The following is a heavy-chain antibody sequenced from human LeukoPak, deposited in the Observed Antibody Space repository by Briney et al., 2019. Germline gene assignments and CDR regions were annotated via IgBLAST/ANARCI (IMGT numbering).Heavy chain of an antibody. V-gene: IGHV4-34*01. D-gene: IGHD1-26*01. J-gene: IGHJ6*03. Sequence: PSETLSLTCAVYGGSFSGYYWSWIRQPPGKGLEWIGEINHSGSTNYDPSLKSRVTISVDTSKNQFSLKLSSVTAADPAVYYCARGQLPRDYYYYMDVWGKGTTVTVSS. CDR3: ARGQLPRDYYYYMDV. CDR2: INHSGST. CDR1: GGSFSGYY.